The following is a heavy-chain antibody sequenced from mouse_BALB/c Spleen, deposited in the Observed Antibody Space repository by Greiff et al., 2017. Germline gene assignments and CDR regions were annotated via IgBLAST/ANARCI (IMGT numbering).Heavy chain of an antibody. CDR1: GYTFTSYT. CDR2: INPSSGYT. V-gene: IGHV1-4*01. J-gene: IGHJ2*01. CDR3: ARSRIGTTVVPV. D-gene: IGHD1-1*01. Sequence: QVHVKQSGAELARPGASVKMSCKASGYTFTSYTMHWVKQRPGQGLEWIGYINPSSGYTNYNQKFKDKATLTADKSSSTAYMQLSSLTSEDSAVYYCARSRIGTTVVPVWGQGTTLTVSS.